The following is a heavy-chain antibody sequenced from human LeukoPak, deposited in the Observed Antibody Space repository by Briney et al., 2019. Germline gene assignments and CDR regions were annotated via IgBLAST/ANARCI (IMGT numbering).Heavy chain of an antibody. CDR2: IYTSGST. V-gene: IGHV4-4*07. J-gene: IGHJ4*02. Sequence: SETLSLTCTVSGGSISSYYWSWIRQPAGKGLEWIGRIYTSGSTNYNPSLKSRVTMSVDTSKNQFSLNLGSVTAADTAAYYCARGWGGGYSYGWPYDYWGQGTLVTVSS. D-gene: IGHD5-18*01. CDR1: GGSISSYY. CDR3: ARGWGGGYSYGWPYDY.